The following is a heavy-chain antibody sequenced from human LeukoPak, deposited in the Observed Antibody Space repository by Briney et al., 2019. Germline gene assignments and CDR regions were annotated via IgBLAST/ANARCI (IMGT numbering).Heavy chain of an antibody. D-gene: IGHD2-2*01. V-gene: IGHV3-7*01. CDR3: ARDWFDCSSTSCYVAFDI. Sequence: GGTLRLSCAASGFTFSSYWMSWVRQAPGKGLEWVANIKQDGSEKYYVDSVKGRFTISRDNAKNSLYLQMNSLRAEDTAVYYCARDWFDCSSTSCYVAFDIWGQGTMVTVSS. CDR2: IKQDGSEK. J-gene: IGHJ3*02. CDR1: GFTFSSYW.